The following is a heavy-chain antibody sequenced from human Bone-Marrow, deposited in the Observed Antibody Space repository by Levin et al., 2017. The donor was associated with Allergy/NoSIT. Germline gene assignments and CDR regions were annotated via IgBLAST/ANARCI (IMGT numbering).Heavy chain of an antibody. Sequence: PGGSLRLSCAASGFTVSSNYMSWVRQAPGKGLEWVSVIYSGGSTYYADSVKGRFTISRDNSKNTLYLQMNSLRAEDTAVYYCARDGDYYDSSGYYPDYYYGMDVWGQGTTVTVSS. CDR3: ARDGDYYDSSGYYPDYYYGMDV. CDR2: IYSGGST. J-gene: IGHJ6*02. V-gene: IGHV3-66*01. CDR1: GFTVSSNY. D-gene: IGHD3-22*01.